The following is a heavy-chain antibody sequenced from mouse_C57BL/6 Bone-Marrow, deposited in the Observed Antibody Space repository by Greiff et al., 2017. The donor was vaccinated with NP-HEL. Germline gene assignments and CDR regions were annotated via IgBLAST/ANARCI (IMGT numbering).Heavy chain of an antibody. CDR3: ARGRD. V-gene: IGHV1-42*01. CDR2: INPSTGGT. J-gene: IGHJ2*01. CDR1: GYSFTGYY. Sequence: EVQLQQSGPELVKPGASVKISCKASGYSFTGYYMNWVKQSPEKSLEWIGEINPSTGGTTYNQKFKAKATLTVDKSSSTAYMQLKSLTSEDSAVYYGARGRDWGQGTPLTVSS.